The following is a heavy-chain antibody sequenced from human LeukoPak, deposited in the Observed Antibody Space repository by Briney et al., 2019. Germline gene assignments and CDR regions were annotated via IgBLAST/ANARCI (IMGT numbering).Heavy chain of an antibody. Sequence: GGSLRLSCAASGFTVSSNYMSWVRQAPGKGLEWVSVIYSGGSTYYADSVKGRFTISRDNSKNTLYLQMNSLRAEDTAVYYCARHGYDILTGYENWFDPWGQGTLVTVSS. D-gene: IGHD3-9*01. CDR3: ARHGYDILTGYENWFDP. CDR2: IYSGGST. CDR1: GFTVSSNY. J-gene: IGHJ5*02. V-gene: IGHV3-66*04.